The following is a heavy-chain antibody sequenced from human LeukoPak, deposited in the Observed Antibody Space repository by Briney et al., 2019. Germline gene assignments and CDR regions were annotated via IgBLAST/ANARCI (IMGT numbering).Heavy chain of an antibody. J-gene: IGHJ4*02. CDR1: GFSFSSYW. Sequence: PGGSLRLSCAAAGFSFSSYWMHWVRQAPGKGLVWVSHINNDASRTEYADSVKGRFTISRDNAKNTLYLQMNSLRAEDTAVYYCTYYESARGHWGQGTLVTVSS. CDR2: INNDASRT. CDR3: TYYESARGH. D-gene: IGHD3-10*01. V-gene: IGHV3-74*03.